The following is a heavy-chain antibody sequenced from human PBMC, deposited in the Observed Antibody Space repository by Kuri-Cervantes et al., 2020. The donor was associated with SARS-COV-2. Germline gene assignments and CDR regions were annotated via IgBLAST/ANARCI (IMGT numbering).Heavy chain of an antibody. CDR3: ARSYDSSGYYYSGSAYYFDY. Sequence: GESLKISCAASGFTFSSYEMNWVRQAPGKGLEWVSYISSSGSTIYYADSVKGRFTISRDNAKNSLYLQMNSLRAEDTAVYYCARSYDSSGYYYSGSAYYFDYWGRGTLVTVSS. CDR1: GFTFSSYE. J-gene: IGHJ4*02. D-gene: IGHD3-22*01. CDR2: ISSSGSTI. V-gene: IGHV3-48*03.